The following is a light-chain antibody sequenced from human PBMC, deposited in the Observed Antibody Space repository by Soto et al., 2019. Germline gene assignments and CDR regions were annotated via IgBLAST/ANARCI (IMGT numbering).Light chain of an antibody. Sequence: EIVLTQSPATLSLSPGERATLSCRASQSVSSSLAWYQQKHGQATRLLIYDASSRATGIPARFSGSGSGTDFTLTISSLEPEDFAVYYCQQRYNSSPLTFGGGTKVEIK. CDR3: QQRYNSSPLT. J-gene: IGKJ4*01. CDR2: DAS. V-gene: IGKV3-11*01. CDR1: QSVSSS.